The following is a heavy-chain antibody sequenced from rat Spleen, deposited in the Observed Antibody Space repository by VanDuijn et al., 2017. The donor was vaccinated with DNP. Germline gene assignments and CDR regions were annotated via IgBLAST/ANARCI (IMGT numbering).Heavy chain of an antibody. J-gene: IGHJ1*01. CDR1: GFTLNNYW. Sequence: EVQLVESGGGLVQPGGSLRLSCVASGFTLNNYWMTWIRQAPGKGLEWISSITNTGGSTYYPDSVRGRFTVSRDNAKSTLYLQMNSLRSEDTAIYYCARMYTTDYYWYFDFWGPGTMVTVSS. CDR3: ARMYTTDYYWYFDF. CDR2: ITNTGGST. V-gene: IGHV5-31*01. D-gene: IGHD1-6*01.